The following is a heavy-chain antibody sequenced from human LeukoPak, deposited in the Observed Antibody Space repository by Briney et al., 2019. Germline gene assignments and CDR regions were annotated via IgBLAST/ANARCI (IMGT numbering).Heavy chain of an antibody. D-gene: IGHD3-16*01. V-gene: IGHV3-23*01. CDR1: GFTFSSYA. CDR3: AKDYAVGSIDY. Sequence: GGSLRLSCAASGFTFSSYAMSWVRQAPGKGLEWVSSISRSGESTFYADSVRGRFTISRDNSKNTVSLQMESLRAEDTALYYCAKDYAVGSIDYWGQGTLVTVSS. J-gene: IGHJ4*02. CDR2: ISRSGEST.